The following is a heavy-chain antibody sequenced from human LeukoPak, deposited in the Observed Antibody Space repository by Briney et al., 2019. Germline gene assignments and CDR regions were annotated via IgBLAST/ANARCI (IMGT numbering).Heavy chain of an antibody. J-gene: IGHJ4*02. D-gene: IGHD5-18*01. CDR3: ARDRWGAAMTDF. V-gene: IGHV3-21*01. Sequence: GGSLRLSCAASGFTFSSYSMNWVRQAPGKGLEWVSSISSSSSYIYYADSVKGRFTISRDNAKSSLYLQMNSLRAEDTAVYYCARDRWGAAMTDFWGQGTLVTVSS. CDR2: ISSSSSYI. CDR1: GFTFSSYS.